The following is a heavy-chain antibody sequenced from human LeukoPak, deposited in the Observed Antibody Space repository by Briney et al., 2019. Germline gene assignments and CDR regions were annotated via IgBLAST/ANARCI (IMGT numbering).Heavy chain of an antibody. CDR1: GFAVSSNY. D-gene: IGHD3-22*01. CDR2: ISYDGSNK. V-gene: IGHV3-30*03. J-gene: IGHJ4*02. CDR3: ARDGPNSSGYYSVRGFDY. Sequence: GGSLRLSCAASGFAVSSNYMSWVRQAPGKGLEWVAVISYDGSNKYYADSVKGRFTISRDNSKNTLYLQMNSLRAEDTAVYYCARDGPNSSGYYSVRGFDYWGQGTLVTVSS.